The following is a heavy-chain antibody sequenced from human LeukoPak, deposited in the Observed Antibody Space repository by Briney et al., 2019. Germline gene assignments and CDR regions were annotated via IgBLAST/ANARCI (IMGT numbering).Heavy chain of an antibody. CDR2: ISSDGGST. CDR1: VFSFSSLR. V-gene: IGHV3-64D*06. J-gene: IGHJ4*02. D-gene: IGHD6-19*01. CDR3: VNQISGWVY. Sequence: GGSLRLSCSASVFSFSSLRMHWVRQAPGKGLEYVSGISSDGGSTYYADSVKGRFTISRDNSKNTMFIQVSSLRPEDMAVYYCVNQISGWVYWGRGTLVTVSS.